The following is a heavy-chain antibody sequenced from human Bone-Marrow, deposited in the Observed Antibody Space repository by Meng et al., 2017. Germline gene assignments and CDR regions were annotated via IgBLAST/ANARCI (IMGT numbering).Heavy chain of an antibody. CDR1: GFTFSSYA. D-gene: IGHD3-16*02. CDR3: AKAPFTFGGVIGLFDY. J-gene: IGHJ4*02. Sequence: GGSLRLSCAASGFTFSSYAMHWVRQAPGKGLEYVSAISSNGGSTYYANSVKGRFTISRDNSKNTLYLQMNSLRAEDTALYYCAKAPFTFGGVIGLFDYWGQGTLVTVSS. CDR2: ISSNGGST. V-gene: IGHV3-64*01.